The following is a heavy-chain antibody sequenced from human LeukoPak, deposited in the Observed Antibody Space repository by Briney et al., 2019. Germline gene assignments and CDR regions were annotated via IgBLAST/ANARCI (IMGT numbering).Heavy chain of an antibody. CDR3: ARGDTVTAYNSGLNPGY. CDR1: GFPLSSYV. D-gene: IGHD4-17*01. J-gene: IGHJ4*02. Sequence: GGSLRLSCAASGFPLSSYVMHWVRQAPGKGLEWVAVISYDGSNKYYADSVKGRFTISRDNSKNTLYLQMNSLRAEDTAVYYCARGDTVTAYNSGLNPGYWGQGTLVTVSS. CDR2: ISYDGSNK. V-gene: IGHV3-30-3*01.